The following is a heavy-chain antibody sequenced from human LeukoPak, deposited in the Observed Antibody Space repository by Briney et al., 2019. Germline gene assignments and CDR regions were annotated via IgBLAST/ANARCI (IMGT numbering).Heavy chain of an antibody. Sequence: PGGSLRLSCAASGFSFNYVWMSWVRQAPGKGLEWVGRIRTKIDGETTDYAAPVKGRFTISRDDSKTTVYLQMNSLKTEDSAMYYCTTERNWELLRPYGMDIWGQGTTVTVSS. V-gene: IGHV3-15*01. CDR2: IRTKIDGETT. J-gene: IGHJ6*02. CDR1: GFSFNYVW. D-gene: IGHD1-26*01. CDR3: TTERNWELLRPYGMDI.